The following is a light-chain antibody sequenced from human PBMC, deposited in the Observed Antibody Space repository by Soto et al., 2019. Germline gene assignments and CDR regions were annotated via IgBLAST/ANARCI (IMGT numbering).Light chain of an antibody. J-gene: IGLJ2*01. CDR2: EVS. Sequence: QSALTQPASVSGSPGQSITISCTGTSSDVGNYNLVSWYQQHPGKAPKVMIFEVSKRPSGVSNRVSGSKSGSTASLTVSGLQAEDEADYYCCSYATTNTFVFGGVPKLTVL. CDR3: CSYATTNTFV. V-gene: IGLV2-23*02. CDR1: SSDVGNYNL.